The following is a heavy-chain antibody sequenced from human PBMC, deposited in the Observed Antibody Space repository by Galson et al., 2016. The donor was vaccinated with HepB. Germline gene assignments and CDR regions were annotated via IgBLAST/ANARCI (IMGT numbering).Heavy chain of an antibody. V-gene: IGHV5-51*01. CDR3: ARRKKDRSFDS. Sequence: QSGAEVTKPGESLKISCEGSGDIFTNLYVAWVRQIPGKGLEWVGIINPDNSDMRYSPSFQGQVTMSADKSITTAYLQWSTLRASDSGLYFGARRKKDRSFDSGGQGTLVAVSS. J-gene: IGHJ4*02. CDR1: GDIFTNLY. CDR2: INPDNSDM.